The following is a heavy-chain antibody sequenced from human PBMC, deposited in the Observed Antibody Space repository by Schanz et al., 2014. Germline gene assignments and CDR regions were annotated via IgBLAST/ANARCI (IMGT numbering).Heavy chain of an antibody. Sequence: VQVVESGGGLVKPGGSLRLSCAASGFIFSDYYMAWIRQAPGKGPEYVSYISSGGTTTYHSDSVKGRFTISRDSAENSLYLQMNSLRAEDTAVYYCARPALWFGDNCFDPWGQGTLVTVSS. J-gene: IGHJ5*02. CDR2: ISSGGTTT. CDR1: GFIFSDYY. D-gene: IGHD3-10*01. CDR3: ARPALWFGDNCFDP. V-gene: IGHV3-11*04.